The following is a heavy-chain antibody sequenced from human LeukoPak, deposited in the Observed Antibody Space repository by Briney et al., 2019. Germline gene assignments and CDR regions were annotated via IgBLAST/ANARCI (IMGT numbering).Heavy chain of an antibody. J-gene: IGHJ5*02. V-gene: IGHV4-61*02. CDR1: GGSISSGSYY. CDR3: ARGKGPFDP. Sequence: SQTLSLTCTVSGGSISSGSYYWSWIWQPAGKGLEWIGRIYTSGISGITNYNPSLKSRVTISLSTSKNQFSLKLSSVTAADTAVYYCARGKGPFDPWGQGTLVTVSS. CDR2: IYTSGISGIT.